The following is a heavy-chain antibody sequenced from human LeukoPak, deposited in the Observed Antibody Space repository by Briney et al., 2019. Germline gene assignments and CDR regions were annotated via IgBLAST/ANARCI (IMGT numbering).Heavy chain of an antibody. CDR1: GFRFSSYW. CDR3: VRDRDWGFDY. V-gene: IGHV3-30*02. D-gene: IGHD3/OR15-3a*01. J-gene: IGHJ4*02. CDR2: IRSDGSSN. Sequence: QSGGSLRLSCGASGFRFSSYWMSWVRQAPGKGLEWVTFIRSDGSSNYYGDSVKGRFTLSRDNFKNTLSLQMNSLRAEDTAVYYCVRDRDWGFDYWGRGTLVTVSS.